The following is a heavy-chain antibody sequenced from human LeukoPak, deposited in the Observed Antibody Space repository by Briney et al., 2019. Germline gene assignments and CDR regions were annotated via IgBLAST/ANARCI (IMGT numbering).Heavy chain of an antibody. CDR2: INHSGST. Sequence: PSETLSLTCAVYGGSFSGYYWSWIRQPPGKGLEWIGEINHSGSTNYNPSLRSRVTISVDTSKNQFSLKLSSVTAADTAVYYCASRLLRYFDWSQGMRIDYWGQGTLVTVSS. V-gene: IGHV4-34*01. CDR3: ASRLLRYFDWSQGMRIDY. D-gene: IGHD3-9*01. CDR1: GGSFSGYY. J-gene: IGHJ4*02.